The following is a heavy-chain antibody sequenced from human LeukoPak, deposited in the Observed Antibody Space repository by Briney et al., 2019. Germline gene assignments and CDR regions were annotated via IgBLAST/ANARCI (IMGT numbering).Heavy chain of an antibody. CDR2: IIPIFGTA. V-gene: IGHV1-69*13. J-gene: IGHJ4*02. CDR3: ASNTAMALTTYDY. D-gene: IGHD5-18*01. Sequence: ASVKVSCKASGGTFSSYAISWVRRAPGQGLEWMGGIIPIFGTANYAQKFQGRVTITADESTSTAYMELSSLRSEDTAVYYCASNTAMALTTYDYWGQGTLVTVSS. CDR1: GGTFSSYA.